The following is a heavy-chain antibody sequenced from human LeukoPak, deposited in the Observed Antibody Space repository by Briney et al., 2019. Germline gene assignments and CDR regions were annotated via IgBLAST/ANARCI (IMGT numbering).Heavy chain of an antibody. CDR1: GGSMTHYF. J-gene: IGHJ5*02. CDR3: ARATRRYCSGTTCFPYWFDT. V-gene: IGHV4-4*09. Sequence: PSETLSLTCTVSGGSMTHYFWNWIRQPPGKGLEWIGYTHTSGSPDYSRSLKSRVTISLDTSKNQFSLMLSSVTAADTAVYFCARATRRYCSGTTCFPYWFDTWGQGTLATVSS. CDR2: THTSGSP. D-gene: IGHD2-2*01.